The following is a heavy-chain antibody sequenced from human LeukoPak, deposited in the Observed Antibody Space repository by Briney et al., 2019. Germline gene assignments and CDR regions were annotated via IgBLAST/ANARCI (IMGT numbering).Heavy chain of an antibody. Sequence: GASVKVSCKASGYTFTGYYMHWVRQAPEQGLEWMGRINPNSGGTNYAQKFQGSVTMTRDTSISTAYMELRRLRSDDTAVHYCGRGTRWAATIDWGQGTLVTVSS. CDR1: GYTFTGYY. D-gene: IGHD5-12*01. CDR3: GRGTRWAATID. J-gene: IGHJ4*02. V-gene: IGHV1-2*06. CDR2: INPNSGGT.